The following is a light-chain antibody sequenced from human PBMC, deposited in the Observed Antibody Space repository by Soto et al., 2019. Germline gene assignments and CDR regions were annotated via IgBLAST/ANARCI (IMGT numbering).Light chain of an antibody. J-gene: IGKJ4*01. CDR3: QQRRDGPLT. CDR2: RAS. Sequence: EIVMTQSAATLSLSPGASVTLSCRASQNIDSNLVWYQQKPGQSPRLLIFRASSRATGVPGRFSGSGSGADFTLTISSLEPEDVAIYYCQQRRDGPLTFGGGTKVDI. CDR1: QNIDSN. V-gene: IGKV3-11*01.